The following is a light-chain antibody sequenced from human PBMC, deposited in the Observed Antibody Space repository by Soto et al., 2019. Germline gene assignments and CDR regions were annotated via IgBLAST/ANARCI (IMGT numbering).Light chain of an antibody. CDR3: QQYNSHSCT. Sequence: DIQMTQSPSTLSASVGDRVTITCRASQSISSWLAWYQQKPGKAPKLLIYDASSLDSGVPSRLSGSGSGTEIPLTISRLQHDDFATYYCQQYNSHSCTFGQGTKVEIK. CDR1: QSISSW. V-gene: IGKV1-5*01. J-gene: IGKJ1*01. CDR2: DAS.